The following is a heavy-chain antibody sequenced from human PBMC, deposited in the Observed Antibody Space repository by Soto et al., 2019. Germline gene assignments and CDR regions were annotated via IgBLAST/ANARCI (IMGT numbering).Heavy chain of an antibody. V-gene: IGHV1-3*01. CDR3: ARGLLDIPTATAENYYYYYMDV. D-gene: IGHD3-9*01. J-gene: IGHJ6*03. CDR2: INAGNGNT. CDR1: GYTFTSYA. Sequence: ASVKVSCKASGYTFTSYAMHWVRQAPGQRLEWMGWINAGNGNTKYAQKFQGRVTMTRNTSISTAYMELSSLRSEDTAVYYCARGLLDIPTATAENYYYYYMDVWGKGTTVTVSS.